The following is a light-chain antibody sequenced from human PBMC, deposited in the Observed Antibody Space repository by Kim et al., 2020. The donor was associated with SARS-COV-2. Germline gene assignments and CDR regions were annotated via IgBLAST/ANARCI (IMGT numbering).Light chain of an antibody. CDR1: QSVSSS. Sequence: EIVMTQSPATLSVSPGERATLSCRASQSVSSSLAWYQQTPGQAPRLLIYGASTRATGIPARFSGSGSGTEFTLTIGSLQSEDFAVYFCQQYYSWPLTFGGGTKLEI. J-gene: IGKJ4*01. V-gene: IGKV3-15*01. CDR2: GAS. CDR3: QQYYSWPLT.